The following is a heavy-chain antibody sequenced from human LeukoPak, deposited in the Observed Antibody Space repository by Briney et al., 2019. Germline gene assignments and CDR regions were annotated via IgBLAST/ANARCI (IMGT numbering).Heavy chain of an antibody. CDR3: AREPYDILTGYLGSRFDP. CDR2: ISAYNGNT. D-gene: IGHD3-9*01. J-gene: IGHJ5*02. CDR1: GYTFTSYG. Sequence: ASVKVSCNASGYTFTSYGISWERQAPGQGLEWMGWISAYNGNTNYAQKLHGRLTMTTDTSTSTAYMELRSLRSDDTAVYYCAREPYDILTGYLGSRFDPWGQGTLVTVSS. V-gene: IGHV1-18*04.